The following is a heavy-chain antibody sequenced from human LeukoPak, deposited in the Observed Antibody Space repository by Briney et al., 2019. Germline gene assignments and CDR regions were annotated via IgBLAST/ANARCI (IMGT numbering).Heavy chain of an antibody. J-gene: IGHJ4*02. V-gene: IGHV4-59*12. CDR2: ITGSIHYSGST. Sequence: PSETLSLTCTVSGGSISNYYWNWIRQPPGKGLEWIGYITGSIHYSGSTSYNPSLKSRVTISVDTSKNQFSLKLSSVTAADTAVYYCSRENGAFSPFGYWGQGILVTV. CDR1: GGSISNYY. CDR3: SRENGAFSPFGY. D-gene: IGHD2-8*01.